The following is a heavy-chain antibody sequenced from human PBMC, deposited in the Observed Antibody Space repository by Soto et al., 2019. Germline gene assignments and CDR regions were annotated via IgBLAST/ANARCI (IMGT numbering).Heavy chain of an antibody. J-gene: IGHJ6*02. CDR2: ISSSSSTI. CDR1: GFTFSSYS. Sequence: GGSLRLSCAASGFTFSSYSMNWVRQAPGKGLEWVSYISSSSSTIYYADSVKGRFTISRDNAKNSLYLQMNSLRDEDTAVYYCARDPVAYYYGSGGYYYCDGMDVWGQGTTVTVSS. V-gene: IGHV3-48*02. D-gene: IGHD3-10*01. CDR3: ARDPVAYYYGSGGYYYCDGMDV.